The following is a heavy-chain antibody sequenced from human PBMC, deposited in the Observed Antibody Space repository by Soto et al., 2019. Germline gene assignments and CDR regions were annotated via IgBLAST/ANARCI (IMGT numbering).Heavy chain of an antibody. CDR3: VNQRVYYDSSPRTTGAFDI. V-gene: IGHV3-64D*08. D-gene: IGHD3-22*01. CDR2: ISSNGGST. J-gene: IGHJ3*02. Sequence: GGSLRLSCSASGFTFSSYAMHWVRQAPGKGLEYVSAISSNGGSTYYADSVKGRFTISRDNSKNTLYLQMSSLRAEDTAVYYCVNQRVYYDSSPRTTGAFDIWGQGTMVTVSS. CDR1: GFTFSSYA.